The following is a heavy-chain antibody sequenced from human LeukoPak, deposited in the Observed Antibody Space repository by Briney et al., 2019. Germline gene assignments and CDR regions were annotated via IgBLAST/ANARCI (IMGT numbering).Heavy chain of an antibody. CDR1: GFTFSSYW. V-gene: IGHV3-7*03. D-gene: IGHD6-13*01. J-gene: IGHJ4*02. CDR2: INQDGTEK. Sequence: GGSLRLSCAASGFTFSSYWMSWVRQAPGEGLEWVAKINQDGTEKAYVDSVRGRFTISRDNAKNSLFLQINSLRAEDTAVYYCARGPLIAAAGTWWGQGTLVTVSS. CDR3: ARGPLIAAAGTW.